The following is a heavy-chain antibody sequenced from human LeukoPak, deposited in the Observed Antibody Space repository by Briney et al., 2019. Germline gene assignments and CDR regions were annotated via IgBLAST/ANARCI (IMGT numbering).Heavy chain of an antibody. CDR2: IYYSGST. D-gene: IGHD3-3*01. V-gene: IGHV4-59*01. Sequence: PGXGREGMGXIYYSGSTNYNSSLKRRVTISVDKSKNQFSLKLSSVTAADTAVYYCASGTYYDFWSGSDYYFAYWGQGPLVTVSS. CDR3: ASGTYYDFWSGSDYYFAY. J-gene: IGHJ4*02.